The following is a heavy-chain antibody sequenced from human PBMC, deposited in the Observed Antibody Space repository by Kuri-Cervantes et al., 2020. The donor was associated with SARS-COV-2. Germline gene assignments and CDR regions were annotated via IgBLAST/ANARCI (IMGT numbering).Heavy chain of an antibody. J-gene: IGHJ4*02. CDR1: GGPFSGYY. V-gene: IGHV4-34*01. Sequence: ESLKISCAVYGGPFSGYYWSWIRQPPGKGLEWIGEINHSGSTNYNPSLKSRVTISVDTSKNQFSLKLSSVTAADTAVYYCARQRGGFLEWLLYYDYWGQGTLVTVSS. D-gene: IGHD3-3*01. CDR2: INHSGST. CDR3: ARQRGGFLEWLLYYDY.